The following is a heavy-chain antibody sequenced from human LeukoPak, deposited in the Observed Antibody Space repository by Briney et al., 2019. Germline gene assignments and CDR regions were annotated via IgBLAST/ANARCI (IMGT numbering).Heavy chain of an antibody. V-gene: IGHV3-30*14. CDR3: ARESQGGSDY. CDR1: GFTFSSYA. CDR2: LSYDGSNK. Sequence: GRSLRLSCAASGFTFSSYAMHWVRQAPGKGLEWVAVLSYDGSNKYYADSVKGRFTISGDNSQRTLFLQMGSLTIEDTAVYYCARESQGGSDYWGQGTLVTVSS. D-gene: IGHD5-12*01. J-gene: IGHJ4*02.